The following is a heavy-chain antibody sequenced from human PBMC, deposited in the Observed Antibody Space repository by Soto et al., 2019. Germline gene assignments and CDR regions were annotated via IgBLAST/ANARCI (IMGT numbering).Heavy chain of an antibody. Sequence: PSAPRSQPCCVYGVSTRGCSSSCLRTQQGKGLDWIGEINHSGSTNYNPSLKSRVTISVDTSKNQFSLKLSSVTAADTAVYYCARRSDSSGWFYYNSGMDVCGQGTTV. D-gene: IGHD6-19*01. V-gene: IGHV4-34*01. CDR2: INHSGST. CDR1: GVSTRGCS. CDR3: ARRSDSSGWFYYNSGMDV. J-gene: IGHJ6*02.